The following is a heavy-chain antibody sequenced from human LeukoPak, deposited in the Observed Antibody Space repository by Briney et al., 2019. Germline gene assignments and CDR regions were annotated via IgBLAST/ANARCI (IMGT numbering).Heavy chain of an antibody. D-gene: IGHD6-19*01. CDR1: GYTFTSYY. CDR3: AREGSSGWYRWFDP. CDR2: INPSGGST. Sequence: ASVKVSCKASGYTFTSYYMHWVRQAPGQGLEWMGIINPSGGSTSYAQKFQGRVTMTRDTSISTAYMELSRLRSDDTAVYYCAREGSSGWYRWFDPWGQGTLVTVSS. V-gene: IGHV1-46*01. J-gene: IGHJ5*02.